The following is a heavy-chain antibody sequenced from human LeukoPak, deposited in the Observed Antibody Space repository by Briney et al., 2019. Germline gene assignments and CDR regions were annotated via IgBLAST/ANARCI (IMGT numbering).Heavy chain of an antibody. V-gene: IGHV4-59*01. J-gene: IGHJ4*02. Sequence: KTSETLSLTCTVSGGSISSYYWSWIRQPPGKGLEWIGYIYYSGSTNNNPSLKSRVTISIDTSKNQFSLKLSSVTAADTAVYYCARGVNSGYFDYCGQGTLVTVSS. CDR3: ARGVNSGYFDY. CDR2: IYYSGST. CDR1: GGSISSYY. D-gene: IGHD1-26*01.